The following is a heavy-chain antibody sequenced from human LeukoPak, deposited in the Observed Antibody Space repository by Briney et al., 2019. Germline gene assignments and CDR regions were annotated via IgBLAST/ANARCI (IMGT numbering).Heavy chain of an antibody. V-gene: IGHV1-69*05. CDR3: ARSRYSSSWYPISDY. Sequence: SVKVSCKASGGTFSSYAISWVRQAPGQGLEWMGGIIPIFGTANYAQKFQGRVTITRDTSASTAYMELSSLRSEDTAVYYCARSRYSSSWYPISDYWGQGTLVTVSS. J-gene: IGHJ4*02. CDR2: IIPIFGTA. D-gene: IGHD6-13*01. CDR1: GGTFSSYA.